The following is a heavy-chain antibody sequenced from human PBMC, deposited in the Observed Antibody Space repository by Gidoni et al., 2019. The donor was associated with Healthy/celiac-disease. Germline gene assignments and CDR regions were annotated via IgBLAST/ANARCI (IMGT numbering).Heavy chain of an antibody. CDR3: AKLRTSYGFRGAMDV. D-gene: IGHD4-17*01. J-gene: IGHJ6*02. CDR2: ISYDGINQ. CDR1: GFTFSGYC. Sequence: QGQLGESGGGGVQPGRALRLSCAASGFTFSGYCMHWVRQAPSKGLEWVASISYDGINQYSSVSVKGRLTISRSDSTITLYLQMISLRVAATALSYCAKLRTSYGFRGAMDVWGQGTTVTVSS. V-gene: IGHV3-30*18.